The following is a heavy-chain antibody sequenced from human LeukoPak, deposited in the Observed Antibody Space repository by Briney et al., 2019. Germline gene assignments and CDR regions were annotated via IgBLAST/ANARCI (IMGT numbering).Heavy chain of an antibody. CDR1: GFTFTTYA. V-gene: IGHV3-23*01. Sequence: GGSLRLSCAASGFTFTTYAMSWVRQAPGKGLEWVSAISASGDSTYFADPVKGRFTISRDNPKNTLYLQMNSLRAEDTAVYYCARDFNFGSGSTEYWGQGTLVTVSS. J-gene: IGHJ4*02. CDR3: ARDFNFGSGSTEY. D-gene: IGHD3-10*01. CDR2: ISASGDST.